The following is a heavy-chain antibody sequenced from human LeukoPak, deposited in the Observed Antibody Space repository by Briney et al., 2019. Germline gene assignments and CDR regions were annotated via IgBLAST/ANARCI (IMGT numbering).Heavy chain of an antibody. CDR3: ARSEVAAHYWYFDL. J-gene: IGHJ2*01. D-gene: IGHD5-12*01. Sequence: SETLSLTCTVSGGSISSYYWSWIRQPPGKGLEWIGYIYYSGSTNYNPSLKSRVTISVDTSKNQFSLKLSSLTAADTAVYYCARSEVAAHYWYFDLWGRGTLVTVSS. CDR1: GGSISSYY. V-gene: IGHV4-59*08. CDR2: IYYSGST.